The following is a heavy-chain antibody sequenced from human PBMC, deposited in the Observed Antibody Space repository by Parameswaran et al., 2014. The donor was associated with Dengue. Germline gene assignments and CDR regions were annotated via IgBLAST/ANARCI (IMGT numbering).Heavy chain of an antibody. Sequence: WVRQASGQGLEWMGGFDPEDGETIYAQKFQGRVTMTEDTSTDTAYMELSSLRSEDTAVYYCATGAGEGAARYWGQGTLVTVSS. J-gene: IGHJ4*02. V-gene: IGHV1-24*01. D-gene: IGHD3-10*01. CDR2: FDPEDGET. CDR3: ATGAGEGAARY.